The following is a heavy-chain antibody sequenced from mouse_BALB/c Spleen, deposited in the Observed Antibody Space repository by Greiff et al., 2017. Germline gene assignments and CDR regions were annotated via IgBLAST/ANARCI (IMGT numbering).Heavy chain of an antibody. CDR2: IYPGDGDT. J-gene: IGHJ2*01. V-gene: IGHV1-87*01. Sequence: QVQLQQSGAELARPGASVKLSCKASGYTFTSYWMQWVKQRPGQGLEWIGAIYPGDGDTRYTQKFKGKATLTADKSSSTAYMQLSSLASEDSAVYYCARGGSYGYFDYWGQGTTLTVSS. CDR3: ARGGSYGYFDY. CDR1: GYTFTSYW. D-gene: IGHD1-1*01.